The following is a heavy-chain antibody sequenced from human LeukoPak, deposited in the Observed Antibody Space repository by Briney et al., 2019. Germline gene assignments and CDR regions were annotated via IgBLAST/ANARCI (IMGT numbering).Heavy chain of an antibody. V-gene: IGHV3-66*01. CDR1: GFTVSSNY. D-gene: IGHD6-13*01. CDR2: IYSGGST. J-gene: IGHJ6*03. Sequence: PGGSLRLSCAASGFTVSSNYMSWVRQAPGKGLEWVSVIYSGGSTYYADSVKGRFTISRDNSKNTLYLQMNSLRAEDTAVYYCARGGDGGSSWPHYYYYMDVWGKGTTVTISS. CDR3: ARGGDGGSSWPHYYYYMDV.